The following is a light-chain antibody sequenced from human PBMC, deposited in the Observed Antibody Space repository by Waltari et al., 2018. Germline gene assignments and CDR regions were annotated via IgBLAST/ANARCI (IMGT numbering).Light chain of an antibody. Sequence: SYELTQPPSVSVSPGQTASIPCSGAKLGDKYACWYQQKPGQSPVLVIYQDNNRPSGIPERFSGSNSGNTATLTIRGTQAMDETDYYCQAWDSSTAIFGGGTKLTVL. J-gene: IGLJ2*01. V-gene: IGLV3-1*01. CDR3: QAWDSSTAI. CDR1: KLGDKY. CDR2: QDN.